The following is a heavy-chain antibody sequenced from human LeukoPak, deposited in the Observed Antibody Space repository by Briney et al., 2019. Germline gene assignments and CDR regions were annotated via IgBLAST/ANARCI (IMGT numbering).Heavy chain of an antibody. CDR2: IYPGDSDT. CDR3: ARRSHGWYLSDGFDI. J-gene: IGHJ3*02. CDR1: GYSFSNYW. Sequence: GESLKISCKGSGYSFSNYWIGWVRQMPGKGLEWMGIIYPGDSDTRYSPSFQGQVTISADKSISTAYLQWSSLKASDTAMYYCARRSHGWYLSDGFDIWGQGTMVTVSS. V-gene: IGHV5-51*01. D-gene: IGHD6-19*01.